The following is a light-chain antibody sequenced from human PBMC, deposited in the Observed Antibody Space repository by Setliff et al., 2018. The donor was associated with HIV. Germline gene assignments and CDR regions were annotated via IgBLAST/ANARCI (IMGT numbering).Light chain of an antibody. J-gene: IGLJ1*01. Sequence: ELTQPPSVSVAPGKTARITCGGNNIGSESVHWYQQKPGQAPVLVVYEDRDRPSGIPERFSGSNSGNTATLTISRVEAGDEADYYCQVWDSSSDHHVFGTGTKVTVL. CDR3: QVWDSSSDHHV. V-gene: IGLV3-21*03. CDR2: EDR. CDR1: NIGSES.